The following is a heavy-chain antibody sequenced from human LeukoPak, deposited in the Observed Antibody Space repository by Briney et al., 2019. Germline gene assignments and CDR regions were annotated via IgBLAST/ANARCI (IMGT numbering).Heavy chain of an antibody. V-gene: IGHV3-7*04. D-gene: IGHD3-10*01. Sequence: GGSLRLSCAASGFTFSSYWMTWVRQAPGKGLEWVANIKQDGSGKYYVGSVKGRFTISRDNAKNSLYLQMNSLGVEDTAVYYCARDWLGPFDYWGLGTLVTVSS. CDR3: ARDWLGPFDY. CDR2: IKQDGSGK. CDR1: GFTFSSYW. J-gene: IGHJ4*02.